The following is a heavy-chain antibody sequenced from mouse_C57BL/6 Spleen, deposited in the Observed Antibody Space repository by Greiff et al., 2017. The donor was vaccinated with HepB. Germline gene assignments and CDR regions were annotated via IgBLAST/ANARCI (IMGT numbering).Heavy chain of an antibody. J-gene: IGHJ2*01. CDR1: GYTFTSYW. D-gene: IGHD2-4*01. V-gene: IGHV1-53*01. Sequence: QVQLQQSGTELVKPGASVKLSCKASGYTFTSYWMHWMKQRPGQGLEWIGNINPSNGGTNYNEKFKSKATLTVDKYSSTAYMQLSSLTSEDSAFYYCARGEYDYGDYFDYWGQGTTLTVSS. CDR3: ARGEYDYGDYFDY. CDR2: INPSNGGT.